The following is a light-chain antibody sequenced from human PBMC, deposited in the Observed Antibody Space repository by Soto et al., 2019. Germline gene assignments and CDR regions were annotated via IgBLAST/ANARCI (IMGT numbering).Light chain of an antibody. V-gene: IGKV3-11*01. CDR2: DAS. CDR1: QSVSSY. Sequence: IVLTRCPTTMCSSPGERATLSCRASQSVSSYLAWYQQKPGQAARLLIYDASNRATGIPARFSGSGSGTDFTLTISSLEPEDFAVYYCQQRSNWSPITFGQGTRLEIK. J-gene: IGKJ5*01. CDR3: QQRSNWSPIT.